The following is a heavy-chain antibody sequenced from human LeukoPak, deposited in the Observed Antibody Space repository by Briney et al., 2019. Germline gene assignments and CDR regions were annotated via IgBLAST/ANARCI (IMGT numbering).Heavy chain of an antibody. CDR1: GFTFSSYD. CDR3: TRGRYCGGDCPCFDY. CDR2: IGTAGDT. D-gene: IGHD2-21*02. Sequence: GGSLRLSCAASGFTFSSYDMHWVRQATGKGLKWVSTIGTAGDTYYPGSVKGRFTISRENAKNSLYLQMNSLRAGDTAVYYCTRGRYCGGDCPCFDYWGQGTLVTVSS. V-gene: IGHV3-13*01. J-gene: IGHJ4*02.